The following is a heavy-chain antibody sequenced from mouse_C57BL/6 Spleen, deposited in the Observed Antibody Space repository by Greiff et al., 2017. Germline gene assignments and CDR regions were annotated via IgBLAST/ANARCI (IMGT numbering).Heavy chain of an antibody. CDR1: GYTFTSYW. D-gene: IGHD2-4*01. CDR3: ARAPYDWAFAY. V-gene: IGHV1-69*01. Sequence: QLQQPGAELVMPGASVKLSCKASGYTFTSYWMHWVKQRPGQGLEWIGEIDPSDSYTNYNQKFKGKSTLTVDKSSSTAYMQLSSLASEDSAVYYCARAPYDWAFAYWGQGTLVTVSA. CDR2: IDPSDSYT. J-gene: IGHJ3*01.